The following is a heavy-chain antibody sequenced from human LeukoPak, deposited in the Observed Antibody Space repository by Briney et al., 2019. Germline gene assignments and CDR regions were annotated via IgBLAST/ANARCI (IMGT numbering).Heavy chain of an antibody. Sequence: GGSLRLSCAASGFTFSSYAMHWVREAPGKGLEYVSAMSSNGGTTDYANSVKGRFTISRDNSKNTLYLQMGSLRAEDMAVYYCARVGDVGPFDYWGQGTLVIVSS. CDR2: MSSNGGTT. D-gene: IGHD1-26*01. J-gene: IGHJ4*02. CDR3: ARVGDVGPFDY. V-gene: IGHV3-64*01. CDR1: GFTFSSYA.